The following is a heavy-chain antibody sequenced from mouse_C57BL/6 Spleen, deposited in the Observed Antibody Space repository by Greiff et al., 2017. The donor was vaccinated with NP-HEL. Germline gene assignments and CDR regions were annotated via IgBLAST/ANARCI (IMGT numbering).Heavy chain of an antibody. CDR2: LNPNYGTT. Sequence: VQLQQSGPELVKPGASVKISCKASGYSFTDYNMNWVKQSHGKSLEWIGVLNPNYGTTSYNQKFKGKATLTVDQSSSTAYMQLHSLTSEDSAIYDSAREGAIGRSYDWYFDVCGTETTVTGST. CDR1: GYSFTDYN. CDR3: AREGAIGRSYDWYFDV. D-gene: IGHD1-1*01. J-gene: IGHJ1*03. V-gene: IGHV1-39*01.